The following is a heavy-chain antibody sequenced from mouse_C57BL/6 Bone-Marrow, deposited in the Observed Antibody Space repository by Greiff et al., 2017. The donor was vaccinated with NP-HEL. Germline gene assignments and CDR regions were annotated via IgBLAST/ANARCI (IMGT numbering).Heavy chain of an antibody. CDR2: IDPSDSET. CDR1: GYTFTSYW. J-gene: IGHJ2*01. Sequence: VQLQQPGAELVRPGSSVKLSCKASGYTFTSYWMHWVKQRPIQGLDWIGNIDPSDSETHYTQKFKDKATLTVDKSSSTAYMQLSSLTSEDSAVYYCARWGAHWGQGTTLTVSS. CDR3: ARWGAH. V-gene: IGHV1-52*01.